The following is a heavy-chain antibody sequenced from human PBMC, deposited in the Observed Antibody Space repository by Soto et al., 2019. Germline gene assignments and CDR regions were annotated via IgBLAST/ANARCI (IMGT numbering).Heavy chain of an antibody. CDR3: ARVLDMIVVGSGMDV. D-gene: IGHD3-22*01. J-gene: IGHJ6*02. V-gene: IGHV3-30-3*01. CDR2: ISYDGSNK. Sequence: QVQLVESGGGVVQPGRSLRLSCAASGFTFSSYAMHWVRQAPGKGLEWVAVISYDGSNKYYADSVKGRFTISRDNSKNTLYLQMTSLRAEDTAVYYCARVLDMIVVGSGMDVWGQGTTVTVSS. CDR1: GFTFSSYA.